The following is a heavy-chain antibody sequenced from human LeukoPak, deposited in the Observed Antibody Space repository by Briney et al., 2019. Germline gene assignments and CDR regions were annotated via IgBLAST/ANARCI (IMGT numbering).Heavy chain of an antibody. CDR1: GFTCNRCW. V-gene: IGHV3-7*01. CDR2: INPDGRDT. J-gene: IGHJ1*01. Sequence: GGSLRLSCVVSGFTCNRCWMNWVRQAPGKGLGWVAHINPDGRDTYYVGSVKGRFTISRDNAQNSMYLQMNSLRVEDTAVYYCTSWGDTTAEYFQRWGLGTLVTVSS. D-gene: IGHD2-21*02. CDR3: TSWGDTTAEYFQR.